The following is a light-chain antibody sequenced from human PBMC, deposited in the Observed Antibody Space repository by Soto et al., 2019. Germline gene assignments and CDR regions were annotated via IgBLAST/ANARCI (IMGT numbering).Light chain of an antibody. CDR2: EVS. J-gene: IGLJ3*02. CDR1: SSDVGGHNY. V-gene: IGLV2-14*01. CDR3: SSSTTSSTWV. Sequence: QSVLTQPASVSGSPGQSITISCTGTSSDVGGHNYVSWYQHHPGKAPKLMIYEVSNRPSGVSNRFSGSKSGNTASLTISGLQAEDEADYYCSSSTTSSTWVFGGGTKLTVL.